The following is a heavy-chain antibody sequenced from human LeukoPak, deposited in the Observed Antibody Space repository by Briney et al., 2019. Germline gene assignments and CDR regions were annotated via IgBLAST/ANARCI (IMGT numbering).Heavy chain of an antibody. CDR2: IYYSGST. CDR1: GGSISSYY. Sequence: PSETLSLTCTVPGGSISSYYWSWIRQPPGKGLEWLGYIYYSGSTNYNPSLKSRVTISVDTSKNQFSLKLSSVTAADTAVYYCARGSPYSSSFCFDYWGQGTLVTVSS. V-gene: IGHV4-59*01. CDR3: ARGSPYSSSFCFDY. J-gene: IGHJ4*02. D-gene: IGHD6-6*01.